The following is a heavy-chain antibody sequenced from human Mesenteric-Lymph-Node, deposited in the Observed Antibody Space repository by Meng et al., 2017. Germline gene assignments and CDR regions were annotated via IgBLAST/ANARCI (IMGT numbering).Heavy chain of an antibody. CDR3: AGGLRVVRYDSSGYALGY. J-gene: IGHJ4*02. CDR2: IYYSGST. CDR1: GFSLSTSGVG. Sequence: SGPTLVKPTQTLTLTCTFSGFSLSTSGVGVGWIRQPPGKGLEWIGYIYYSGSTNYNPSLKSRVTISVDTSKNQFSLKLSSVTAADTAVYYCAGGLRVVRYDSSGYALGYWGQGTLVTVSS. V-gene: IGHV4-61*08. D-gene: IGHD3-22*01.